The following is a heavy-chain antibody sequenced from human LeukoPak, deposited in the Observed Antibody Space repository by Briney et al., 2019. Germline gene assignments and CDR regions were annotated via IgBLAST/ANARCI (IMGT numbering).Heavy chain of an antibody. CDR3: ARTGHYQFDS. D-gene: IGHD3-9*01. Sequence: EWVGLVSISNENRNYAREFQDRITMTTDISTSTAYMELKSLTSDDTAVYFCARTGHYQFDSWGQGTLVTVSS. J-gene: IGHJ4*02. V-gene: IGHV1-18*01. CDR2: VSISNENR.